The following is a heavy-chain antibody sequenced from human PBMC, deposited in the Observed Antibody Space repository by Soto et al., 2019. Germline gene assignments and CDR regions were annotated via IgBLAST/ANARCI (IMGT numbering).Heavy chain of an antibody. CDR2: ITADGGT. Sequence: DVQVLESGGGLVQPGGSLRLSCEGSGFTVSSHAMTWIRQAPGKGPEWVSTITADGGTYYADSVKGRFAMSRDTSESTLYLQMKSLGAEDTAAYYCAPHVSCSGGSCQYDAFAIRGQGTMVTVSS. D-gene: IGHD2-15*01. V-gene: IGHV3-23*01. CDR3: APHVSCSGGSCQYDAFAI. J-gene: IGHJ3*02. CDR1: GFTVSSHA.